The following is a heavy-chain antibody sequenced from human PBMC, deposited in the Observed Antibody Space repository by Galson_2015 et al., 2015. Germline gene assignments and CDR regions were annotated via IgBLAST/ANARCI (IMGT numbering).Heavy chain of an antibody. CDR3: APRRKSSGWAWHYFDY. CDR1: GFSLNTSAVG. CDR2: IYWNDDK. Sequence: PALVIPTQTLTLTCRFSGFSLNTSAVGVGWIRQPPGKALEWLARIYWNDDKRYSPSLKSRLTITKDTSKNQVVLTMTNMDPVDTGTDFCAPRRKSSGWAWHYFDYWGQGTLVTVSS. J-gene: IGHJ4*02. D-gene: IGHD6-19*01. V-gene: IGHV2-5*01.